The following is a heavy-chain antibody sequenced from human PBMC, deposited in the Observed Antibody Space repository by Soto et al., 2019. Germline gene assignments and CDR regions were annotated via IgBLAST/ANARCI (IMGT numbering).Heavy chain of an antibody. V-gene: IGHV1-3*01. Sequence: QVQLVQSGAEVKKPGASVKISCKASGYTFTSYAIHWVRQAPGQRLEWMGWINAGNGNTKYSQKFQGRVTITRDKSATTAYMDVSSLRFEDTAVYYCARGSEPAYSSWYINGDFWGQGTLVTVSS. CDR3: ARGSEPAYSSWYINGDF. J-gene: IGHJ4*02. CDR2: INAGNGNT. D-gene: IGHD6-13*01. CDR1: GYTFTSYA.